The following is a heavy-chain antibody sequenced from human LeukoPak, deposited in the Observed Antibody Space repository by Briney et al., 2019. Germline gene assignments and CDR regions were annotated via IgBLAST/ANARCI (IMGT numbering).Heavy chain of an antibody. Sequence: GGSLRLSCAASGFTFSSYSMNWVRQAPGKGLEWVSSISSSSSYIYYADSVKGRFTISRDNSNNTLYLQMNSLRAEDTAVYYCARGPVTRFEIWGQGTMVTVSS. J-gene: IGHJ3*02. CDR3: ARGPVTRFEI. V-gene: IGHV3-21*04. CDR2: ISSSSSYI. CDR1: GFTFSSYS. D-gene: IGHD4-17*01.